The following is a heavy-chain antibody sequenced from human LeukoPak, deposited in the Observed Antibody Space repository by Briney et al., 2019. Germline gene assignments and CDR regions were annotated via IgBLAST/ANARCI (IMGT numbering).Heavy chain of an antibody. V-gene: IGHV5-10-1*01. D-gene: IGHD6-6*01. Sequence: GESLRISCKGSGSNFTNYWISWVRQIPGKGLEWRGPIDPSDSYNNYSPSFQGHVTISADKSISTAYLQWSSLKASDTAMYYCARAYSRSRFDYWGQGTLVTVSS. CDR1: GSNFTNYW. CDR3: ARAYSRSRFDY. J-gene: IGHJ4*02. CDR2: IDPSDSYN.